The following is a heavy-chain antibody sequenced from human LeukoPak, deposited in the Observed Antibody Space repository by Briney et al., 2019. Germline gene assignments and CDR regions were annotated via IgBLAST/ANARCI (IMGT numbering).Heavy chain of an antibody. CDR1: GYTFTSYD. CDR3: ARDLGLRGVTNWFDT. CDR2: IDPSGGST. J-gene: IGHJ5*02. D-gene: IGHD3-10*01. V-gene: IGHV1-46*01. Sequence: ASVKVSCKASGYTFTSYDINWVRQASGQGLEWMGIIDPSGGSTGYAQKFQGRVTMTRDTSTSTVYMELSSLRSEDTAVYYCARDLGLRGVTNWFDTWGQGTLVTVSS.